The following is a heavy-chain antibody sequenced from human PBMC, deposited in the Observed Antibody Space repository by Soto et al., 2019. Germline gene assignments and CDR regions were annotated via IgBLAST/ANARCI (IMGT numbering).Heavy chain of an antibody. CDR1: GLTFDDYA. CDR2: ISWNSGSI. J-gene: IGHJ3*02. Sequence: GGSLRLSCAASGLTFDDYAMHWVRQAPGKGLEWVSGISWNSGSIGYADSVKGRFTISRDNAKNSLYLQMNSLRAEDTALYYCAKDLGAFDIWGQGTMVTVSS. CDR3: AKDLGAFDI. D-gene: IGHD3-16*01. V-gene: IGHV3-9*01.